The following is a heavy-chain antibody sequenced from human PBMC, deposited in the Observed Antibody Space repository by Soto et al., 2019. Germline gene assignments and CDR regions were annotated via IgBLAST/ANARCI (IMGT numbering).Heavy chain of an antibody. CDR1: GFTFSSYW. CDR2: IKEDGSEK. D-gene: IGHD2-2*01. CDR3: ARGIVPVANDAFDI. V-gene: IGHV3-7*01. Sequence: EVQLVESGGGLVQPGGSLRLSCAASGFTFSSYWMSWVRQAPGKGLEWVANIKEDGSEKSYVDAVKGRFTISIDNDKNSLYLQVNILGAEVTAVYYCARGIVPVANDAFDIWGQGAMVTVSS. J-gene: IGHJ3*02.